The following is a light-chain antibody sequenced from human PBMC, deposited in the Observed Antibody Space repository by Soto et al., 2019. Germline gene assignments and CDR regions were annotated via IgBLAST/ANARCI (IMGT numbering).Light chain of an antibody. CDR2: SNN. J-gene: IGLJ3*02. Sequence: QSVLTQPPSASRTPGQRVTISCSGSSSNIGSNYVYWYQQLPGTTPKLLIYSNNQRPSGVPDRFSGSKSGTSASLAISGLRSEDEADYYCAAWDDGLSGWVFGGGTKLTVL. CDR3: AAWDDGLSGWV. V-gene: IGLV1-47*02. CDR1: SSNIGSNY.